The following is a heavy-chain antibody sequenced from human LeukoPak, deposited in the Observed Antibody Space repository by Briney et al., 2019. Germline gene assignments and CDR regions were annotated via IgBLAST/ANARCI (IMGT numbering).Heavy chain of an antibody. V-gene: IGHV4-59*01. J-gene: IGHJ5*02. CDR2: IYYSGST. Sequence: SETLSLTCAVYGGSFSGYYWSWIRQPPGKGLEWIGYIYYSGSTNYNPSLKSRVAISVDTSENQFSLRLSSVTAADTAVYYCARGNAAVAGPWGQGVLVTVSS. CDR1: GGSFSGYY. D-gene: IGHD6-25*01. CDR3: ARGNAAVAGP.